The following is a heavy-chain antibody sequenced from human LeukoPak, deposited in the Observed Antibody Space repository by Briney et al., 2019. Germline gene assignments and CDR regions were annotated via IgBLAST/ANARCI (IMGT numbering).Heavy chain of an antibody. CDR3: ARGRIRGWTDY. Sequence: PRGSLRLSCAASGFTFSDYWMHWVRQAPGKGLVWVSRIKTDGRSTNYADSVKGRFTISRDNATNTLYLQMNSLRAEDTAVYYCARGRIRGWTDYWGQGTLVTVSS. D-gene: IGHD6-19*01. CDR1: GFTFSDYW. CDR2: IKTDGRST. V-gene: IGHV3-74*01. J-gene: IGHJ4*02.